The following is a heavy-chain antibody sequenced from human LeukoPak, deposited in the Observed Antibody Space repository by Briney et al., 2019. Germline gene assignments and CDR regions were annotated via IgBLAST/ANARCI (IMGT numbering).Heavy chain of an antibody. J-gene: IGHJ4*02. Sequence: ASVKVSCKASGGTFSSYAISWVRQAPGQGLEWMGWINPNSGGTNYAQKFQGRVTMTRDTSISTAYMELSRLRSDDTAVYYCARTSAAIDYYDSSGYQDYWGQGTLVTVSS. V-gene: IGHV1-2*02. CDR3: ARTSAAIDYYDSSGYQDY. CDR2: INPNSGGT. D-gene: IGHD3-22*01. CDR1: GGTFSSYA.